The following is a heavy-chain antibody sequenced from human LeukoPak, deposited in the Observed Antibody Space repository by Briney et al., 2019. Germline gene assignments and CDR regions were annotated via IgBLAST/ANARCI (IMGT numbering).Heavy chain of an antibody. J-gene: IGHJ4*02. CDR3: AKEFIAGDGHVDCDS. CDR1: GFTISTYA. CDR2: ITSSGATT. D-gene: IGHD5-24*01. Sequence: SGGSLRLSCAASGFTISTYAMTWVRQAPGKGLEWVSSITSSGATTYYADSVKGRFTISRDISKNTLYLQMNSLTAEDSAVYYCAKEFIAGDGHVDCDSWGQGTLVTVCS. V-gene: IGHV3-23*01.